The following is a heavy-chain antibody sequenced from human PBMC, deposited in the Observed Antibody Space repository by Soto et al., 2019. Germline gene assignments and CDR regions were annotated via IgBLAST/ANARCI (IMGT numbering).Heavy chain of an antibody. CDR1: GYSISSNYS. V-gene: IGHV4-38-2*02. Sequence: SATLSLTCVFSGYSISSNYSWGWIRQPPGKELEWIGSIYQRGSTYYNPSLKSRVTISVDTSKNQFSLKLSSVTAADTAVYYCARDRNPSSGYYYFDYWGLGTLVTVS. CDR3: ARDRNPSSGYYYFDY. D-gene: IGHD3-22*01. CDR2: IYQRGST. J-gene: IGHJ4*02.